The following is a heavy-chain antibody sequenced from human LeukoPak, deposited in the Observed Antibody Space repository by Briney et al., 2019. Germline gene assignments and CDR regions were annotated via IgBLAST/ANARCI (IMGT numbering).Heavy chain of an antibody. Sequence: GGSLRLSCAASGFPYSDCWMTWVRQAPGRGLEWVANIKQDGSETYYVDSVKGRFTISRDNAKNSLYLQMNSLRAEDTAVYYCTGPKNFFDYWGQGTLVTVSS. CDR3: TGPKNFFDY. V-gene: IGHV3-7*01. D-gene: IGHD7-27*01. J-gene: IGHJ4*02. CDR1: GFPYSDCW. CDR2: IKQDGSET.